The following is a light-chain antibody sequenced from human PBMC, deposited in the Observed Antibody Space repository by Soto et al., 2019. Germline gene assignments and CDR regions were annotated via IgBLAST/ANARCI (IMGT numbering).Light chain of an antibody. CDR1: QDIRNY. V-gene: IGKV1-33*01. CDR3: QQYDNLPIT. CDR2: DAS. Sequence: DIQMTQSPSSLSASVGDRVTVTCQASQDIRNYLNCYQQKPGKAPKLLIYDASNLETGVPSRFSRIGSGTDFTFTITILQPEDIATYYCQQYDNLPITFGHGTRLEMK. J-gene: IGKJ5*01.